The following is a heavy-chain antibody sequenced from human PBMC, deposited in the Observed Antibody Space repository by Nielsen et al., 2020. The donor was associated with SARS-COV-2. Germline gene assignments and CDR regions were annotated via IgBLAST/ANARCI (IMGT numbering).Heavy chain of an antibody. CDR2: IKQDGSEK. D-gene: IGHD2-21*02. J-gene: IGHJ3*02. CDR3: ARAFLAYCGGDCYHDAFDI. CDR1: GFTFSSYW. V-gene: IGHV3-7*03. Sequence: GESLKISCAASGFTFSSYWMSWVRQAPGKGLEWVANIKQDGSEKYYVDSVKGRFTISRDNAKNSLYLQMNSLRAEDTAVYYCARAFLAYCGGDCYHDAFDIWGQGTMVTVSS.